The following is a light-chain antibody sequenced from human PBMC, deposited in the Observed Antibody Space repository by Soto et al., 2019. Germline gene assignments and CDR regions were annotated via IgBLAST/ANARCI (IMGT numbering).Light chain of an antibody. J-gene: IGKJ2*02. CDR2: GAS. V-gene: IGKV3-15*01. Sequence: EIVMTQSPATLSVSPGERATLSCRASQSVSSNLAWYQQKPGQAPSLLIYGASTRATGIPARFSGSGSGTEFTTTISGLQSEDFAFYYCQQYNFQRTFGQGTKLEIK. CDR3: QQYNFQRT. CDR1: QSVSSN.